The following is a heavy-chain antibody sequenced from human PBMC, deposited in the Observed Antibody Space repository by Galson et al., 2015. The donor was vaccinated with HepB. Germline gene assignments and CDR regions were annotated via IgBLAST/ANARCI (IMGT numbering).Heavy chain of an antibody. CDR2: IDPSDSYT. Sequence: QSGAEVKKPGESLRISCKGSGYSFTSYWISWVRQMPGKGLEWMGRIDPSDSYTNYSPSFQGHVTISADKSISTAYLQWSSLKASDTAMYYCARLPGPGCSGGSCYSWFDYWGQGTLVTVSS. D-gene: IGHD2-15*01. CDR3: ARLPGPGCSGGSCYSWFDY. J-gene: IGHJ4*02. V-gene: IGHV5-10-1*01. CDR1: GYSFTSYW.